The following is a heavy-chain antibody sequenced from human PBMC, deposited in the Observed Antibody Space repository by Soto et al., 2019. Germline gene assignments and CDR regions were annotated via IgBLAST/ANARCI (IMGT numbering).Heavy chain of an antibody. Sequence: QVQLVQSGAEVKKPGSSVKVSCQATGGTFSSYAISWVKQATGQGLEWMGGIIAIFGTANYAQKFQGRVTITADKSTSTAYMELSSLRSDDTAVYYCARDYGDYVSWGQGTLVTVSS. J-gene: IGHJ5*02. CDR3: ARDYGDYVS. V-gene: IGHV1-69*06. CDR2: IIAIFGTA. CDR1: GGTFSSYA. D-gene: IGHD4-17*01.